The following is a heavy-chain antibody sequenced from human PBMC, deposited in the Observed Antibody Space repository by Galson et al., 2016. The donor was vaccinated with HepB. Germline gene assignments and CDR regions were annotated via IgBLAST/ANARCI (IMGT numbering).Heavy chain of an antibody. CDR3: ASDLGWDNDS. CDR1: GFTFSTYS. CDR2: ISRNSDSM. D-gene: IGHD1/OR15-1a*01. V-gene: IGHV3-21*01. J-gene: IGHJ5*02. Sequence: SLRLSCAASGFTFSTYSMNWVRQAPGKGLEWVSFISRNSDSMFYADSVKGRFTISRDNANNALHLQMDSLTVDDTAVYFFASDLGWDNDSWGQGTLVVVSS.